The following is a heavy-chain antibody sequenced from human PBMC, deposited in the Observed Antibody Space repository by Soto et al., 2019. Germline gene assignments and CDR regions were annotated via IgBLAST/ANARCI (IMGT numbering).Heavy chain of an antibody. V-gene: IGHV4-61*01. J-gene: IGHJ5*02. CDR3: ARGIAVAGTFWFDP. D-gene: IGHD6-19*01. CDR1: GGSVSSGSYY. CDR2: IYYSGST. Sequence: PSETLSLTCTVSGGSVSSGSYYWSWIRQSPGKGLEWIGYIYYSGSTNYNPSLKSRVTISVDTSKNQFSLKLSSVTAADTAVYYCARGIAVAGTFWFDPWGQGTLVTVSS.